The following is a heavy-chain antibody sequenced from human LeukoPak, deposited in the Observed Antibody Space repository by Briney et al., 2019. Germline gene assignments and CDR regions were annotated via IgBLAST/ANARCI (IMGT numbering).Heavy chain of an antibody. J-gene: IGHJ2*01. CDR3: ASYYDSSGLRDWYFDR. CDR1: GFTVSSDY. Sequence: GGSLRLSCAASGFTVSSDYMSWVRQAPGKGLEWVAVISYDGSNKYYADSVKGRFTISRDNSKNTLYLQMNSLRAEDTAVYYCASYYDSSGLRDWYFDRWGRGTLVTVSS. CDR2: ISYDGSNK. D-gene: IGHD3-22*01. V-gene: IGHV3-30*03.